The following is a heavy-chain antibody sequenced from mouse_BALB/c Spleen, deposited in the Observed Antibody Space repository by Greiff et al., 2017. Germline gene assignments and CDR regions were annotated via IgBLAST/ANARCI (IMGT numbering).Heavy chain of an antibody. J-gene: IGHJ1*01. CDR3: ARETMTTGWYFDV. D-gene: IGHD1-2*01. CDR1: GYTFTSYV. CDR2: INPYNDGT. V-gene: IGHV1-14*01. Sequence: VQLQQSGPELVKPGASVTMSCKASGYTFTSYVMHWVKQKPGQGLEWIGYINPYNDGTKYTEKFKGKATLSSDKSSSTAYMELSSLTSEDSAVYYCARETMTTGWYFDVWGAGTTVTVSA.